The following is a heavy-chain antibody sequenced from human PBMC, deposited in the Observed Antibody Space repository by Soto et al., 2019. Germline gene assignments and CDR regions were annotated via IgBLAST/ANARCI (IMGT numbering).Heavy chain of an antibody. J-gene: IGHJ6*02. D-gene: IGHD1-1*01. CDR1: GYSFTSYW. CDR2: IDPSDSYT. Sequence: GESLKISCKGSGYSFTSYWISWVRQMPGKGLEWMGRIDPSDSYTNYSPSFQGHVTISADKSISTAYLQWGSLKASDTAMYYWARARTNDYTFYYYYGMEVWGQGTTVTVS. V-gene: IGHV5-10-1*01. CDR3: ARARTNDYTFYYYYGMEV.